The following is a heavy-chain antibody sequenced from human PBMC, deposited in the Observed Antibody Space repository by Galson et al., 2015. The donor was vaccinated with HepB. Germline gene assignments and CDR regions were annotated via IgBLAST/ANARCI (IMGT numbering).Heavy chain of an antibody. Sequence: SLRLSCAASGFTFSSYAMHWVRQAPGKGLEWVAVISYDGSNKYYADSVKGRFTISRDNSKNTLYLQMNSLRAEDTAVYYCARGPYYYDSSGYYGDYWGQGTLVTVSS. CDR3: ARGPYYYDSSGYYGDY. V-gene: IGHV3-30-3*01. J-gene: IGHJ4*02. D-gene: IGHD3-22*01. CDR1: GFTFSSYA. CDR2: ISYDGSNK.